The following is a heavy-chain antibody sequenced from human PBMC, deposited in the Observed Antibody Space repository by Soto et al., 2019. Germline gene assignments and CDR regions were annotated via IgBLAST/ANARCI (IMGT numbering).Heavy chain of an antibody. CDR3: ARDYYDSSGYPRDAFDI. D-gene: IGHD3-22*01. CDR1: GGSISSYY. V-gene: IGHV4-59*01. Sequence: QVQLQESGPGLVKPSETLSLTCTVSGGSISSYYWSWIRQPPGKGLEWIAYIYYSGSTNYNPSLKSRVTISVDTSKNQCSLKLSSVTAADTAVYYCARDYYDSSGYPRDAFDIWGQGTMVTVSS. J-gene: IGHJ3*02. CDR2: IYYSGST.